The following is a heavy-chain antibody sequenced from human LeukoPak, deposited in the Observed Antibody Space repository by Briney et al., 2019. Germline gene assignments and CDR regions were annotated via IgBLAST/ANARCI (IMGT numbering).Heavy chain of an antibody. V-gene: IGHV3-11*05. D-gene: IGHD3-9*01. CDR3: ARGGYDILTGTSFFDP. CDR2: ISSSGTYA. J-gene: IGHJ5*02. CDR1: GFTFSDYY. Sequence: GGSLRLSCVASGFTFSDYYMSWIRQAPGKGLQYVSYISSSGTYANYADSVKGRFTNSRDNAKNSLYLQMNSLRADDTAVYYCARGGYDILTGTSFFDPWGQGTLVTVSS.